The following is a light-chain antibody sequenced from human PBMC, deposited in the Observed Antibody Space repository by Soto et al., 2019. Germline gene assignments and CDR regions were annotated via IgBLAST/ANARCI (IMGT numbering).Light chain of an antibody. V-gene: IGKV4-1*01. CDR2: WAS. J-gene: IGKJ5*01. Sequence: QSPDSLPVSLGERATIKCKSSQSVLSNNNKYLAWFPQKPGQPPRLFIYWASTRGSGVPDRFSGSGSGTDFTLTISNVEAEDVAIYYCQQYHSDPITFGQGTRLEIK. CDR3: QQYHSDPIT. CDR1: QSVLSNNNKY.